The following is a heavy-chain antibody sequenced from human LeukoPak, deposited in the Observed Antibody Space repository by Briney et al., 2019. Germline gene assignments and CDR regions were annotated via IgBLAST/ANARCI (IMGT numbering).Heavy chain of an antibody. CDR3: AREEWELLSYYYYYMDV. D-gene: IGHD1-26*01. CDR2: IYSGGST. J-gene: IGHJ6*03. V-gene: IGHV3-66*01. CDR1: EFSVGSNY. Sequence: GGSLRLSCAASEFSVGSNYMTWVRQAPGKGLEWASLIYSGGSTYYADSVKGRFTISRDNSKNTLYLQMNSLRAEDTAVYYCAREEWELLSYYYYYMDVWGKGTTVTVSS.